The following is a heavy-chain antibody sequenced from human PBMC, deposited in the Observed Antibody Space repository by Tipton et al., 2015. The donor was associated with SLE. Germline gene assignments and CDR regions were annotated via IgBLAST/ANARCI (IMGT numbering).Heavy chain of an antibody. CDR1: GDSISDHY. V-gene: IGHV4-59*11. Sequence: TLSLTCTVSGDSISDHYWSWIRQPPGKGLEWIGYIYYSGTTNYNPSLKRRVTISVDTSKNQFSLKLSSVTAADTAVYYCARVGYCSGGSCYPGPYYYYGMDVWGQGTTVTVSS. D-gene: IGHD2-15*01. CDR2: IYYSGTT. J-gene: IGHJ6*02. CDR3: ARVGYCSGGSCYPGPYYYYGMDV.